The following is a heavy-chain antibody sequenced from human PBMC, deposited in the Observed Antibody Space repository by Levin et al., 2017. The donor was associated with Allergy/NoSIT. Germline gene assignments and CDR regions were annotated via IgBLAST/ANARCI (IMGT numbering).Heavy chain of an antibody. J-gene: IGHJ3*02. Sequence: LSLTCAASGFTFSSYAMHWVRQAPGKGLEWVAVISYDGSNKYYADSVKGRFTISRDNSKNTLYLQMNSLRAEDTAVYYCARDYVWGSDAFDIWGQGTMVTVSS. D-gene: IGHD3-16*01. V-gene: IGHV3-30-3*01. CDR1: GFTFSSYA. CDR2: ISYDGSNK. CDR3: ARDYVWGSDAFDI.